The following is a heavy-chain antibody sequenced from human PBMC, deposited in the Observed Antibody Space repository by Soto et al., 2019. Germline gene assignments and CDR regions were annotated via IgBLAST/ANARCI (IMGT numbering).Heavy chain of an antibody. CDR3: ARGLISGSHYSGGWYYFDS. Sequence: SETLSLTCDVYGGSFSDYIWTWIRQTPGKGLQWIGQINHSGSANYNPSLKSRVTISVHTSSSQFSLELSSVTAADTAVYYCARGLISGSHYSGGWYYFDSWGQGTQVTVAS. D-gene: IGHD1-26*01. CDR1: GGSFSDYI. J-gene: IGHJ4*02. V-gene: IGHV4-34*01. CDR2: INHSGSA.